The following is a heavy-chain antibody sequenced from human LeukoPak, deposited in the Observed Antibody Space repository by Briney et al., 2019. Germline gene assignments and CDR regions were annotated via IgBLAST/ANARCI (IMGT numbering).Heavy chain of an antibody. CDR3: ARDQGAAAGDYFDY. Sequence: GGSLRLSCAASGFTFSTYGMHWVRQAPGKGLEWVAFIRSDGTNKYYADSVKGRFTISRDQSKNTLFLQMNSLRAEDTAVYYCARDQGAAAGDYFDYRGQGTLVTVSS. CDR1: GFTFSTYG. J-gene: IGHJ4*02. V-gene: IGHV3-30*02. CDR2: IRSDGTNK. D-gene: IGHD6-13*01.